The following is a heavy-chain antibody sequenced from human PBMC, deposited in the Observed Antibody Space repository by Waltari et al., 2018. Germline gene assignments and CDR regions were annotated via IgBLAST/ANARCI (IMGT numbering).Heavy chain of an antibody. Sequence: QLQLQESGPGLVKPSETLSLTCTVSGGPISSSSYYWGWIRQPPGKGLEGMGSSYYSGSPYYNPSLKSRVTISVDTSKTQFSLKLSSVTAADTAVYYCAREVLVAYYDSSDDDYYYYGMDVWGQGTTVTVSS. CDR1: GGPISSSSYY. CDR3: AREVLVAYYDSSDDDYYYYGMDV. D-gene: IGHD3-22*01. J-gene: IGHJ6*02. V-gene: IGHV4-39*07. CDR2: SYYSGSP.